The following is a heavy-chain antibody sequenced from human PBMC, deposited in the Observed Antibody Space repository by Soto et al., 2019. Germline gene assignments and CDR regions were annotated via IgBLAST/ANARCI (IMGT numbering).Heavy chain of an antibody. V-gene: IGHV1-18*01. CDR1: GYSFTNYG. J-gene: IGHJ3*02. D-gene: IGHD3-22*01. CDR2: ISAYNGNT. CDR3: ARGRDRSGHYSLNDAFDI. Sequence: ASGKVSCKXSGYSFTNYGISGVRQAPGQELEWMGWISAYNGNTNYEQKIQGRVTMTTDTSTSTAYMELRSLRTDDTAVYYCARGRDRSGHYSLNDAFDIWGQGTLVTVSS.